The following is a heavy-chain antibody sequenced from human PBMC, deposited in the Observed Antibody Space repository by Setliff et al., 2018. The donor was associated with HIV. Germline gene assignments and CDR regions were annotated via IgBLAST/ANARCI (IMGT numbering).Heavy chain of an antibody. CDR2: IHPDNGRT. CDR3: ARYRRAGVYYYTDV. J-gene: IGHJ6*03. V-gene: IGHV1-2*02. CDR1: GYIFTGYY. D-gene: IGHD7-27*01. Sequence: ASVKVSCKSSGYIFTGYYMHWVRRAPGQGFEWMGWIHPDNGRTQYGQKFQGRLTLTRDTSIRKAYMELSGLTFDDTAMYYCARYRRAGVYYYTDVWGTGTTVTVSS.